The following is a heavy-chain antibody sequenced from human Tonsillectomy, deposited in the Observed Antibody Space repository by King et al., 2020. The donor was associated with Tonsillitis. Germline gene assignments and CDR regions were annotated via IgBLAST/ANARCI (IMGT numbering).Heavy chain of an antibody. Sequence: AQLVQSGAEVKKPGSSVKVSCKASVGTFSSYAMSWVRQAPGQGLEWMGRIIPSLGIANYAQKFQGRVTITADKSTSTAYMELSSLRSEGKAVYDCARVTYYGSGRYYNNWFDPWGQGTLVTVSS. J-gene: IGHJ5*02. CDR3: ARVTYYGSGRYYNNWFDP. CDR2: IIPSLGIA. D-gene: IGHD3-10*01. V-gene: IGHV1-69*04. CDR1: VGTFSSYA.